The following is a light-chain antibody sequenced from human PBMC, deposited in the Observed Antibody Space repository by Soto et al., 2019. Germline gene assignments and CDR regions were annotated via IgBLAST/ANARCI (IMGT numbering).Light chain of an antibody. Sequence: QSALTQPASVSGSPGQSITISCTGASSDVDDYKYVSWYQQHPGKASKLMIYDVTNRPSGVSNRFSGSKSGNTASLTISGLQTEDEADYYCNSYRNSDSLVVFGGGTKLTVL. CDR1: SSDVDDYKY. V-gene: IGLV2-14*03. CDR3: NSYRNSDSLVV. J-gene: IGLJ3*02. CDR2: DVT.